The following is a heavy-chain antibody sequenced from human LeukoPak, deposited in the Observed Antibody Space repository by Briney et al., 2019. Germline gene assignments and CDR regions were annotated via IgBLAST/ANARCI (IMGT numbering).Heavy chain of an antibody. V-gene: IGHV4-4*07. Sequence: SETLSLTCTASGGSISSYYWSWIRQPAGKGLEWIGRIYTSGSTNYNPSLKSRVTMSVDTSKNQFSLKLSSVTAADTAVYYCARGPVYCSSTSCSIDYWGQGTLVTVSS. CDR3: ARGPVYCSSTSCSIDY. CDR1: GGSISSYY. D-gene: IGHD2-2*01. CDR2: IYTSGST. J-gene: IGHJ4*02.